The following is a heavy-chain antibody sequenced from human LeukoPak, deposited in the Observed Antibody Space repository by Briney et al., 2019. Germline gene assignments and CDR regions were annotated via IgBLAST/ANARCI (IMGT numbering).Heavy chain of an antibody. J-gene: IGHJ4*02. CDR1: GFTFSSYA. CDR3: AKRASIDSVGY. CDR2: ITGSAGST. D-gene: IGHD3-22*01. Sequence: GGSLRLSCAASGFTFSSYAMTWVRQAPGKGLEGVSSITGSAGSTYYADSVKGRFTISRDNSKNTLYLQMNSLRADDTAVYYCAKRASIDSVGYWGQGTLVTVSS. V-gene: IGHV3-23*01.